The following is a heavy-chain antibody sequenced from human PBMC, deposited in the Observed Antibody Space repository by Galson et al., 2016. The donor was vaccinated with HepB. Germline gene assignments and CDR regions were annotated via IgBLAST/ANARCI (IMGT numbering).Heavy chain of an antibody. CDR1: GFTFSSYG. D-gene: IGHD1-26*01. V-gene: IGHV3-33*01. Sequence: SLRLSCAASGFTFSSYGIHWVRQAPGQGLEWVAVIWYDGNSKYFADSVKGRFTISRDNSKNTLYLQMNSLRAEDTAVYYCAREGWELRGAFVIWGQGTMDSVSS. CDR3: AREGWELRGAFVI. J-gene: IGHJ3*02. CDR2: IWYDGNSK.